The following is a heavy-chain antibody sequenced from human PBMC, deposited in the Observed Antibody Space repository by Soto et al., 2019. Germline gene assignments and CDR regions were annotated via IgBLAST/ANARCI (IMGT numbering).Heavy chain of an antibody. CDR3: ARSANNSPNGGWFDP. D-gene: IGHD1-20*01. J-gene: IGHJ5*02. V-gene: IGHV1-45*02. CDR2: ITPFNGNT. CDR1: GYTFTYRY. Sequence: QMQLVQSGAEVKKTGSSVKVSCKASGYTFTYRYLHWVRQAPGQALEWMGWITPFNGNTNYAQKFQDRVTITRDRSMSTAYMELSSLRSEDTAMYYCARSANNSPNGGWFDPWGQGTLVTVSS.